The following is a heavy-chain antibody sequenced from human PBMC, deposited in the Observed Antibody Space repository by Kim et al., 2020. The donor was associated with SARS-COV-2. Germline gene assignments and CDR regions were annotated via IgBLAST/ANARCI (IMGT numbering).Heavy chain of an antibody. CDR3: AKDLRSRISVLRYFGWLLDAFDI. J-gene: IGHJ3*02. CDR1: GFTFSSYA. Sequence: GGSLRLSCAASGFTFSSYAMSWVRQAPGKGLEWVSAISGSGGSTYYADSVKGRFTISRDNSKNTLYLQMNSLRAEDTAVYYCAKDLRSRISVLRYFGWLLDAFDISGEGTMV. V-gene: IGHV3-23*01. CDR2: ISGSGGST. D-gene: IGHD3-9*01.